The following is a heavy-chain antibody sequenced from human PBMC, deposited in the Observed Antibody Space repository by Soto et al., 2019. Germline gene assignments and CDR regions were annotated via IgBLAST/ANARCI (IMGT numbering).Heavy chain of an antibody. CDR2: ISAYNGNT. D-gene: IGHD6-19*01. V-gene: IGHV1-18*01. J-gene: IGHJ4*02. Sequence: QVQLVQSGAEVKKPGASVKVSCKASGYTFTSYGISWVRQAPGQGLAWMGWISAYNGNTNYAQRLQGRVTMTTDTSTNTADMELRSLRSDDTAVYYCARDRVPSHGQWLADFDYWGQGTLVTVSP. CDR3: ARDRVPSHGQWLADFDY. CDR1: GYTFTSYG.